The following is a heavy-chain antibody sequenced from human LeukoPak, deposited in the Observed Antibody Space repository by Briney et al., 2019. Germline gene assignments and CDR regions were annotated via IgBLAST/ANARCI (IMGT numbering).Heavy chain of an antibody. Sequence: PSETLSLTCTVSGGSISSSSYYWGWIRQPPGKGLEWIGSIYYSGSTYYNPSLKSRVTISVDTSKNQLSLKLSSVTAADTAVYYCAKSTPVEVDYWGQGALVTVSS. J-gene: IGHJ4*02. CDR2: IYYSGST. CDR1: GGSISSSSYY. CDR3: AKSTPVEVDY. V-gene: IGHV4-39*01.